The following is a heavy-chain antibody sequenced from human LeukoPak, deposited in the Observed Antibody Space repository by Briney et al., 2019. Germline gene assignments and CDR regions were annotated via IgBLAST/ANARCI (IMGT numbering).Heavy chain of an antibody. CDR2: IKQDGSEK. J-gene: IGHJ5*02. Sequence: GGSLRLSCAASGFTFSSYAMSWVRQAPGKGLEWVANIKQDGSEKCYVDSVKGRFTISRDNAKNSLYLQMNSLRAEDTAVYYLARERVLRVGEFDPLGQGTLVTVSS. V-gene: IGHV3-7*01. CDR3: ARERVLRVGEFDP. CDR1: GFTFSSYA. D-gene: IGHD3-10*01.